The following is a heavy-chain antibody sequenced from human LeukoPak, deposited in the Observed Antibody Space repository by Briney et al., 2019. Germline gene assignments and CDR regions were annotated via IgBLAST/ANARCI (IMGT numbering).Heavy chain of an antibody. CDR1: GFTFSNSW. CDR3: ARDKGLTMVRGSYTRGAFDI. Sequence: GGSLRLSCAASGFTFSNSWMSWVRQAPGKGLECVANIKPDGSEKYYVDSVKGRFTISRDNAKNSLFLQLNSLRAEDTAVYYCARDKGLTMVRGSYTRGAFDIWGQGTMVTVSS. J-gene: IGHJ3*02. V-gene: IGHV3-7*01. CDR2: IKPDGSEK. D-gene: IGHD3-10*01.